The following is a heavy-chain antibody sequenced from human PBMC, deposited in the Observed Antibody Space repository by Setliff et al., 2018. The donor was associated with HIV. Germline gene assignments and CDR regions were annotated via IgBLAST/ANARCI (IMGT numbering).Heavy chain of an antibody. CDR2: IIPIFGTP. J-gene: IGHJ6*03. D-gene: IGHD5-18*01. CDR3: ARARTPMSSGYYMDV. CDR1: GGTFSNYA. V-gene: IGHV1-69*13. Sequence: SVKVSCKASGGTFSNYAISWVRQAPGQGLEWMGQIIPIFGTPIYAQNFQGRVTITADDSTNTAYMDLSSLRSEDTAVYYCARARTPMSSGYYMDVWGKGTTVTV.